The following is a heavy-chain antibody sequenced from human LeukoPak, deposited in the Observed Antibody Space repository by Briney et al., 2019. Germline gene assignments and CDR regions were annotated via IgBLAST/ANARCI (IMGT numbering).Heavy chain of an antibody. Sequence: GGSLRLSCAASGFRFNTYWMSWVRQAPGKGLEWVANIKQDGNEKYYADSVKGRFTISRDNGKNSLDLQMNSLRADDTAVYYCARDTLGEGEDANYAVYYFDYWGQGTGITVSS. CDR3: ARDTLGEGEDANYAVYYFDY. J-gene: IGHJ4*02. D-gene: IGHD4/OR15-4a*01. CDR1: GFRFNTYW. V-gene: IGHV3-7*01. CDR2: IKQDGNEK.